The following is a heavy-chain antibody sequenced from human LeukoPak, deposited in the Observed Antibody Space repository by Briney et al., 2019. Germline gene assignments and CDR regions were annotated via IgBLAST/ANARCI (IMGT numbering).Heavy chain of an antibody. D-gene: IGHD4-17*01. CDR3: AVDYGDYESAFDI. J-gene: IGHJ3*02. CDR2: IWCDGSNK. V-gene: IGHV3-33*01. Sequence: GGSLRLSCAASGFTFSSYGMHWVRQAPGKGLEWVAVIWCDGSNKYYADSVKGRFTISRDNSKNTLYLQMNSLRAEDTAVYYCAVDYGDYESAFDIWGQGTMVTVSS. CDR1: GFTFSSYG.